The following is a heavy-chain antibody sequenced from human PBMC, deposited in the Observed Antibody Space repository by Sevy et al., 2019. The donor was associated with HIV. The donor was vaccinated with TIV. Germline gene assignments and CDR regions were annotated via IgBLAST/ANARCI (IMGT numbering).Heavy chain of an antibody. CDR3: AKDTDSGSYLNDAFDI. CDR1: GFTFSSFA. V-gene: IGHV3-23*01. CDR2: LNGSGGGT. J-gene: IGHJ3*02. Sequence: GGSLRLSCTASGFTFSSFAMSWVRQTPGKGLEWVSGLNGSGGGTYYPDPVKGRLTISRDNSKNTLYLQMNSLRAEDTAVYYCAKDTDSGSYLNDAFDIWGQGTMVTVSS. D-gene: IGHD1-26*01.